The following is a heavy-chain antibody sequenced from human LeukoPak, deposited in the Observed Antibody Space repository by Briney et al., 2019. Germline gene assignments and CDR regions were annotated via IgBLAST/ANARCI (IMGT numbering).Heavy chain of an antibody. V-gene: IGHV3-48*01. CDR1: GFTFSSYS. D-gene: IGHD3-3*01. CDR3: ARDRGDFWSGYYTNYFDY. J-gene: IGHJ4*02. Sequence: GGSLRLSCAASGFTFSSYSMNWVRQAPGKGLEWVSYISSSSSTIYYADSVKGRFTISRDNAKNSLYLQMNSLRAEDTAVYYCARDRGDFWSGYYTNYFDYWGQETLVTVSS. CDR2: ISSSSSTI.